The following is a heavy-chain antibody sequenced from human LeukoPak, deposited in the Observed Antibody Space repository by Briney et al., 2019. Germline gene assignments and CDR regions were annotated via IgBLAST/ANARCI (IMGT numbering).Heavy chain of an antibody. CDR3: ARQTVGVTGVGITGVFDS. Sequence: GGSLRLSCAASGFTFIDYYMTWIRQPPGKGLEWVSYISSSGTTIDYADSVKGRFTISRDNAKKSLYLQMNSLRAEDTAVYYCARQTVGVTGVGITGVFDSWGQGTLVTVSS. J-gene: IGHJ4*02. D-gene: IGHD1-26*01. CDR1: GFTFIDYY. CDR2: ISSSGTTI. V-gene: IGHV3-11*01.